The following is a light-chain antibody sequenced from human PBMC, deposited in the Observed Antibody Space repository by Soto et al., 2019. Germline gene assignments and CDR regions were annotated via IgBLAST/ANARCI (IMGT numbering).Light chain of an antibody. V-gene: IGKV3-11*01. CDR1: QSVSSS. Sequence: FVVTQSPDTLSLPPGETATLSCRASQSVSSSVAWYQHKPGQSPRLVVYSGYKRSPGVPARFSGSGSGTDFTLTISSLESDDFAIYYCQQRYSWLRVFGPGTKVEVK. CDR3: QQRYSWLRV. CDR2: SGY. J-gene: IGKJ1*01.